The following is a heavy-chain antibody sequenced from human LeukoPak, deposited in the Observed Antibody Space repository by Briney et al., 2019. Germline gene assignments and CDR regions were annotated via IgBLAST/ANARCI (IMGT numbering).Heavy chain of an antibody. V-gene: IGHV4-38-2*01. Sequence: SETLSLTCAVSGFSNSSGYFWGWIRRPPGKGLEWIGTIHYPESTYYNPSLNSRLTISIDTSKNHFSLKLSSVTAADTALYYCARGRGRQVGTRWHPDTHHDYWGQGILVTVSS. J-gene: IGHJ4*02. CDR2: IHYPEST. CDR1: GFSNSSGYF. CDR3: ARGRGRQVGTRWHPDTHHDY. D-gene: IGHD6-13*01.